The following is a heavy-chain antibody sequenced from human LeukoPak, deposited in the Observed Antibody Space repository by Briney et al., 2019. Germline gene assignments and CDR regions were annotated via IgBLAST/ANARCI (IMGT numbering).Heavy chain of an antibody. J-gene: IGHJ4*02. CDR2: ISYDGSNK. CDR3: AKAPERWLQLEGY. CDR1: GFTFSSYG. V-gene: IGHV3-30*18. Sequence: GGSLRLSCAASGFTFSSYGTHWVRQAPGKGLEWVAVISYDGSNKYYADSVKGRFTISRDNSKNTLYLQMNSLRAEDTAVYYCAKAPERWLQLEGYWGQGTLVTVSS. D-gene: IGHD5-24*01.